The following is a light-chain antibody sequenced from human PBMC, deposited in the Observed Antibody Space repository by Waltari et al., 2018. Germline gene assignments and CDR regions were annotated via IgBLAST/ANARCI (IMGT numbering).Light chain of an antibody. V-gene: IGKV1-39*01. J-gene: IGKJ5*01. CDR2: AAS. CDR1: QSMSSY. CDR3: QQSYSTPIT. Sequence: DIQMTQSPSSLSASVGYRVIITFRASQSMSSYLNWYQQKPGKAPKLLIYAASSLQSGVPSRFSGSGSETDFTLTISSLQPEDFATYYCQQSYSTPITFGQGTRLEIK.